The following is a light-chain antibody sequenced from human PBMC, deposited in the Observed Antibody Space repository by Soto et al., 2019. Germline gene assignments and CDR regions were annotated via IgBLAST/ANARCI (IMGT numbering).Light chain of an antibody. J-gene: IGLJ1*01. V-gene: IGLV2-8*01. CDR2: EVS. CDR1: SSDVGGYNY. CDR3: SSYAGSNNLRV. Sequence: QSVLTQPPSASGSPGQSVTISCTGTSSDVGGYNYVSWYQQHPGKAPKLMIYEVSKRPSGVPDRFSGSKSGNTASLTVSGLQAEDEADYYYSSYAGSNNLRVFGTGTKVTV.